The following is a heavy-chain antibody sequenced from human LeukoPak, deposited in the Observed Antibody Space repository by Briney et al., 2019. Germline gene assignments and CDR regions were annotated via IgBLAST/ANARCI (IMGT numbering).Heavy chain of an antibody. CDR1: EYTFTDYY. V-gene: IGHV1-69*02. CDR3: ARPVDYLNYYGMDV. CDR2: IIPILGIA. J-gene: IGHJ6*02. Sequence: GASVKVSCKASEYTFTDYYIHWVRQAPGQGLEWMGRIIPILGIANYAQKFQGRVTITADKSTSTAYMELSSLRSEDTAVYYCARPVDYLNYYGMDVWGQGTTVTVSS. D-gene: IGHD4-23*01.